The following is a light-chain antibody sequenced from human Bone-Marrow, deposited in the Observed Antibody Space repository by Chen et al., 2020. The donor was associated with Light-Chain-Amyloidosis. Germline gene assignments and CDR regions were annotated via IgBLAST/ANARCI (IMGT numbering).Light chain of an antibody. CDR1: DLPTKY. J-gene: IGLJ2*01. Sequence: SYELTQPPSVSVSPGQTARITCSGEDLPTKYAYWYQQKPGKAPVLVIHRDTERPSGISERFSGSSSVTTATLTISGVQAEDEADYHCQSADSSGTYEVIFGGGTKLTVL. V-gene: IGLV3-25*03. CDR3: QSADSSGTYEVI. CDR2: RDT.